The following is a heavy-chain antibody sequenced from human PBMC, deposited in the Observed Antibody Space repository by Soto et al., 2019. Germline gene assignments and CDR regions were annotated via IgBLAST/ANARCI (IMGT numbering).Heavy chain of an antibody. D-gene: IGHD1-26*01. CDR1: GFSLSNARMG. CDR3: ARHGRGVGARPLDY. Sequence: QVTLKESGPVLVKPTETLTLTCTVSGFSLSNARMGVTWVGQPPGRALEWLAHIFSNDEKSYSTSLKSRLTISKDTSKSQVVLTMTNMDPVDTATYYCARHGRGVGARPLDYSGQGTLVTVSS. J-gene: IGHJ4*02. CDR2: IFSNDEK. V-gene: IGHV2-26*01.